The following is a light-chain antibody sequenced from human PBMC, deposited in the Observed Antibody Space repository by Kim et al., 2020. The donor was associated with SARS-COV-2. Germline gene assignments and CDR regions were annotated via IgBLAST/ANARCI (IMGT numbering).Light chain of an antibody. CDR3: QKYNSVPLT. V-gene: IGKV1-27*01. CDR1: QYIKNY. Sequence: ASVGDRVTITCRSSQYIKNYLAWYQQKPGKVPKLLIYAASTLQSEVPSRFSGSGSGAYFTLTISSLQPEDVATYYCQKYNSVPLTFGGGTKVDIK. CDR2: AAS. J-gene: IGKJ4*01.